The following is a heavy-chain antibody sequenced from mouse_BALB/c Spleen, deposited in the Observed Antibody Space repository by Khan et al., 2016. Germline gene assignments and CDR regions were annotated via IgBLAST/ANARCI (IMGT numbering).Heavy chain of an antibody. D-gene: IGHD2-4*01. CDR2: IDPANGNT. J-gene: IGHJ3*01. CDR1: GFNIKDTY. V-gene: IGHV14-3*02. Sequence: EVQLQESGAELVKPGASVKLSCTASGFNIKDTYMHWVKQRPEQGLEWIGRIDPANGNTKYDPKFQGKATITADTSSNTAYLQLSSLTSEDTAVYYCARAPYDCGVGFAYWGQGTLVTVSA. CDR3: ARAPYDCGVGFAY.